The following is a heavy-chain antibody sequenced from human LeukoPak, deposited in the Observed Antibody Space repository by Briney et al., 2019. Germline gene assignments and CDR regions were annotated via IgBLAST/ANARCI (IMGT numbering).Heavy chain of an antibody. CDR2: IYPGDSDT. Sequence: HGESLKISCKGSGYSFTSYWIDWVRQMPGKGLEWMGIIYPGDSDTRYSPSFQGQVTISADKSISTAYLQWSSLKASDTAMYYCARRNYYDSSGTYYYYYGMDVWGQGTTVTVSS. D-gene: IGHD3-22*01. J-gene: IGHJ6*02. V-gene: IGHV5-51*01. CDR3: ARRNYYDSSGTYYYYYGMDV. CDR1: GYSFTSYW.